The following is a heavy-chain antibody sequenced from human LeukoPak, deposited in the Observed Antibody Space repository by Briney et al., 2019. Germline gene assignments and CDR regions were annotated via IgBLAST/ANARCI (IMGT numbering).Heavy chain of an antibody. D-gene: IGHD1-26*01. CDR2: ISAGGDLT. J-gene: IGHJ3*01. CDR1: RFSFSAYP. Sequence: GGSLRLSCAASRFSFSAYPMGWVRRAPGRGLEWVSGISAGGDLTFHADPVKGRFTISRDNSKNTLYLQMNSLRADDAAEYYCAKSLLTTASGTGRAFDLWGQGTMVTVSS. CDR3: AKSLLTTASGTGRAFDL. V-gene: IGHV3-23*01.